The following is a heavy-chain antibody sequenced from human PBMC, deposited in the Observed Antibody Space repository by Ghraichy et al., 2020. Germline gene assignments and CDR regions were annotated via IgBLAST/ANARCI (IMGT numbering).Heavy chain of an antibody. CDR2: IWYDGSNK. J-gene: IGHJ4*02. V-gene: IGHV3-33*01. CDR3: AREDSYGFSY. CDR1: GFTFSSYG. D-gene: IGHD5-18*01. Sequence: TCAASGFTFSSYGMHWVRQAPGKGLEWVAVIWYDGSNKYYADSVKGLFTISRDNSKNTLYLQMNSLRAEDTAVYYCAREDSYGFSYWGQGTLVTVSS.